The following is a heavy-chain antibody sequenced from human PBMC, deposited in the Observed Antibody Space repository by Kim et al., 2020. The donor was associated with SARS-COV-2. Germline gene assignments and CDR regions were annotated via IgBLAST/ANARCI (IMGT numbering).Heavy chain of an antibody. CDR3: ATRESCTNGVCHGLQY. V-gene: IGHV3-23*01. CDR2: ISGTGGAT. Sequence: GGSLRLSCAASGFTFSNYAMSWVRQAPGKGLEWVSLISGTGGATYYADSVKGRFTISRDNSENTLYLQMNSLRPEDTAVYYCATRESCTNGVCHGLQYWGQGTLVPVSS. D-gene: IGHD2-8*01. CDR1: GFTFSNYA. J-gene: IGHJ4*02.